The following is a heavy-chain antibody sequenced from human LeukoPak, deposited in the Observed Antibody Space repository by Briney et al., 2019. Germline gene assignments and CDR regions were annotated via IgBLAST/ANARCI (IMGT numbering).Heavy chain of an antibody. Sequence: SETLSLTCTVSGGSISSSSYYWGWLRQPPGTGLEWLGSIYYSGSTYYNPSLKSRVTISVDTSKNQFSLKLSSVTAADTAVYYCARDLAGGITMIVVVTGSGAFDIWGQGTMVTVSS. CDR1: GGSISSSSYY. CDR2: IYYSGST. CDR3: ARDLAGGITMIVVVTGSGAFDI. D-gene: IGHD3-22*01. V-gene: IGHV4-39*07. J-gene: IGHJ3*02.